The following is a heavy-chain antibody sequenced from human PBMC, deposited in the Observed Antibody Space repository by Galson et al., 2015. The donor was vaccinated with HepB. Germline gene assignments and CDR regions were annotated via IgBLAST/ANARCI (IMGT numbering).Heavy chain of an antibody. CDR3: AKGYGLFDS. V-gene: IGHV3-23*01. CDR2: ISGNGDST. Sequence: SLRLSCAASGFGFDTHAMSWVRQAPGKGLEWISGISGNGDSTFYGDSVKGRFTVSRDNSKNILFLQTNSLRAEDTGLYFCAKGYGLFDSWGQGILVTVSS. J-gene: IGHJ5*01. D-gene: IGHD5-18*01. CDR1: GFGFDTHA.